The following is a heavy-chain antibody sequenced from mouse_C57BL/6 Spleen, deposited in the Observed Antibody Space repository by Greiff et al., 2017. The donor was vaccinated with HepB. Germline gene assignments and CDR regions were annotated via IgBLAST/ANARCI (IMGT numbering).Heavy chain of an antibody. J-gene: IGHJ4*01. CDR3: AREENAMDY. CDR1: GYTFTDYY. V-gene: IGHV1-19*01. Sequence: EVKLQQSGPVLVKPGASVKMSCKASGYTFTDYYMNWVKQSHGKSLEWIGVINPYNGGTSYNQKFKGKATLTVDKSSSTAYMELNSLTSEDSAVYYCAREENAMDYWGQGTSVTVSS. CDR2: INPYNGGT.